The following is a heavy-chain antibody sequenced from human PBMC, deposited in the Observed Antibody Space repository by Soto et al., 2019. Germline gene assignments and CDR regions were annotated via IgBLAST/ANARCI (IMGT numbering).Heavy chain of an antibody. V-gene: IGHV4-59*01. J-gene: IGHJ5*02. CDR3: ASNTVTKDYDWFDP. CDR1: GGSISSYY. D-gene: IGHD4-4*01. CDR2: IYYSGST. Sequence: PSETLSLTCTVSGGSISSYYWSWIRQPPGKGLEWIGYIYYSGSTNYNPSLKSRVTISVDTSKNQFSLKLSSVTAADTAVYYCASNTVTKDYDWFDPWGQGTLVTVSS.